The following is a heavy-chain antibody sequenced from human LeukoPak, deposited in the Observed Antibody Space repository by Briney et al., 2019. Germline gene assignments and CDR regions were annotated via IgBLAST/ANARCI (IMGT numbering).Heavy chain of an antibody. CDR3: AREGWFGEFAAFDI. J-gene: IGHJ3*02. CDR2: INWNGGST. V-gene: IGHV3-20*04. D-gene: IGHD3-10*01. CDR1: GFTFSSYW. Sequence: GGSLRLSCAASGFTFSSYWMSWVRQAPGKGLEWVSGINWNGGSTGYADSVKGRFTISRDNAKNSLYLQMNSLRAEDTALYYCAREGWFGEFAAFDIWGQGTMVTVSS.